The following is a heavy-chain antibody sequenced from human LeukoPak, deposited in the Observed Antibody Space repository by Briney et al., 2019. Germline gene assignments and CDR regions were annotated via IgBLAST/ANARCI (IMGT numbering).Heavy chain of an antibody. CDR1: GGSFSGYY. CDR3: ARGLALLWFGDTLDY. CDR2: INHSGST. V-gene: IGHV4-34*01. Sequence: SETLSLTCAVYGGSFSGYYWSWIRQPPGKGLEWIGEINHSGSTNYNPSLKSRVTISVDTSKNQFSLKLSSVTAADTAVYYCARGLALLWFGDTLDYWGQGTLVTVSS. J-gene: IGHJ4*02. D-gene: IGHD3-10*01.